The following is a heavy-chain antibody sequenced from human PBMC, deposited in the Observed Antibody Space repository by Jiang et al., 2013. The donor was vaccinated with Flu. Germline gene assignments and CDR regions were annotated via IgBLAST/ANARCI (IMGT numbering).Heavy chain of an antibody. V-gene: IGHV3-9*01. D-gene: IGHD3-10*01. CDR1: GFKFDDFS. CDR2: ISWNSGSI. CDR3: AKDLYLVRELLQPLDY. Sequence: VQLVESGGGLAQPGRSLRLSCAASGFKFDDFSMHWVRQAPGKGLEWVSGISWNSGSIGYADSVKGRFTISRDNAKSSLYLQMNSLRAEDTAFYYCAKDLYLVRELLQPLDYWARERWSPSLQ. J-gene: IGHJ4*02.